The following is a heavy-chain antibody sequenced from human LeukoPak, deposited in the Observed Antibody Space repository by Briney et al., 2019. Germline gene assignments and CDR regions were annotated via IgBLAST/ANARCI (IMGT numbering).Heavy chain of an antibody. D-gene: IGHD6-6*01. Sequence: GGSLRLSCAASGFTFSSYWIHWVRQAPGKGLVWVSRINSDGSSTSYADSVKGRFTISRDNAKNTLYLQMNSLRAEDTAVYYCARLVAARLYYYYYYMDVWGKGTTVTVSS. CDR1: GFTFSSYW. CDR3: ARLVAARLYYYYYYMDV. J-gene: IGHJ6*03. CDR2: INSDGSST. V-gene: IGHV3-74*01.